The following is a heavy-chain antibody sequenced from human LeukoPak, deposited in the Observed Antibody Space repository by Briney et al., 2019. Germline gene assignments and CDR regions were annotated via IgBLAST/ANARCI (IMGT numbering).Heavy chain of an antibody. Sequence: SETLSLTCSVAGGSISSGSYYWSWSRQPAGKGLEWIGRIYTSGSTNYNPSLKSRVTISVDTSKNQFSLKLSSVTAADTAVYYCARAAEWLPPADAFDIWGQGTMVTVSS. J-gene: IGHJ3*02. D-gene: IGHD5-18*01. CDR2: IYTSGST. V-gene: IGHV4-61*02. CDR1: GGSISSGSYY. CDR3: ARAAEWLPPADAFDI.